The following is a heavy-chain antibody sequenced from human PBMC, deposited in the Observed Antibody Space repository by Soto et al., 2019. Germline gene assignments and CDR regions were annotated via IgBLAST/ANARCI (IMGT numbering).Heavy chain of an antibody. CDR3: ASSSGRFSAFDY. D-gene: IGHD1-26*01. CDR1: GYTFTAYD. V-gene: IGHV1-2*02. CDR2: INPNSGAT. Sequence: QVQLVQSGAEVKKPGASVKVSCKASGYTFTAYDLHWVRQAPGQGLEWMGWINPNSGATDYAQKFQGRVTMTRDTSITTAYMELSRLTSDDTAVFYCASSSGRFSAFDYWGQRTLLTGSS. J-gene: IGHJ4*02.